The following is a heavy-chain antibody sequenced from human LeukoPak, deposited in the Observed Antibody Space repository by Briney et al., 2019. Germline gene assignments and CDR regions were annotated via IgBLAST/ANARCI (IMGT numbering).Heavy chain of an antibody. D-gene: IGHD3-22*01. CDR2: INPNSGGT. V-gene: IGHV1-2*02. Sequence: ASVKVSCKASGYTFTGYYMHWVRQAPGQGLEWMGWINPNSGGTNYAQKFQGRVTMTRGTSISTAYMELSRLRSDDTAVYYCARDERYDSSGYPFDYWGQGTLVTVSS. J-gene: IGHJ4*02. CDR1: GYTFTGYY. CDR3: ARDERYDSSGYPFDY.